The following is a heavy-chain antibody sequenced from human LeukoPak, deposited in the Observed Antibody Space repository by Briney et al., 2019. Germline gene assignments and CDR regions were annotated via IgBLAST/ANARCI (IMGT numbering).Heavy chain of an antibody. CDR1: SGSISSYY. CDR3: ATYSSSWSRGYFQH. V-gene: IGHV4-59*08. Sequence: SETLSLTCTVSSGSISSYYWSWIRQPPGKGLEWIGYIYYSGSTNYNPSLKSRVTISVDTSKNQFSLKLSSVTAADTAVYYCATYSSSWSRGYFQHWGQGTLVTVSS. J-gene: IGHJ1*01. D-gene: IGHD6-13*01. CDR2: IYYSGST.